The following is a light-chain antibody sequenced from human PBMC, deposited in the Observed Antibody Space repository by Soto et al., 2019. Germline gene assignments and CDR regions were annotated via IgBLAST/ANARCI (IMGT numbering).Light chain of an antibody. Sequence: QSVLTQPRSVSGSPGQSVTISCTGTSSDVDDYNYVSWFQQHPGKAPKLMIYDVSERPSGVPDRFSGSKSGNTASLTISGLQAEDEADYYCCSYGGTFYVFGTGTKLTAL. V-gene: IGLV2-11*01. CDR3: CSYGGTFYV. CDR2: DVS. J-gene: IGLJ1*01. CDR1: SSDVDDYNY.